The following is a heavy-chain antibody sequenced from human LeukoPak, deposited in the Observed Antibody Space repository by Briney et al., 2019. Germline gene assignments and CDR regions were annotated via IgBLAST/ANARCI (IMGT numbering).Heavy chain of an antibody. V-gene: IGHV3-9*01. Sequence: GGSLRLSCAASGFTFDDYGMHWVRQAPGEGLEGVSGISWNSDSVGCADSVKGRFTISRDNAENSLYLQMNSLRAEDTAFYYCARAGGSRYYYAMDVWGQGTTVTVSS. J-gene: IGHJ6*02. CDR3: ARAGGSRYYYAMDV. D-gene: IGHD3-16*01. CDR2: ISWNSDSV. CDR1: GFTFDDYG.